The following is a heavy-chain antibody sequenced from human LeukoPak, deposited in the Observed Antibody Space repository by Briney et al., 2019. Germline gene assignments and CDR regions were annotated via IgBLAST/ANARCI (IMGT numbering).Heavy chain of an antibody. CDR1: GGSFSGYY. Sequence: SETLSLTCAVYGGSFSGYYWSWIRQPPGKGLEWIGEINHSGSTNYNPSLKSRVTISVDTSKNQFSLKLYSVTAADTALYYCARVASIAVTGTFDYWGLGIAVTVSS. D-gene: IGHD6-19*01. V-gene: IGHV4-34*01. CDR3: ARVASIAVTGTFDY. J-gene: IGHJ4*02. CDR2: INHSGST.